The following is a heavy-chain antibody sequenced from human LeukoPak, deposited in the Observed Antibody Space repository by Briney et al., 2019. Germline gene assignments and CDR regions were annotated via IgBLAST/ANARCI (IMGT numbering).Heavy chain of an antibody. Sequence: ASVKVSCKASGYTFSSYGISWVRQAPGQGLEWMGWISAYNGNTNYAQKLQGRVTMTTDTSTSTAYMELRSLRSDDTAVYYCARDLNEIGNGAFDIWGQGTMVTVSS. J-gene: IGHJ3*02. V-gene: IGHV1-18*01. CDR1: GYTFSSYG. CDR3: ARDLNEIGNGAFDI. CDR2: ISAYNGNT. D-gene: IGHD2/OR15-2a*01.